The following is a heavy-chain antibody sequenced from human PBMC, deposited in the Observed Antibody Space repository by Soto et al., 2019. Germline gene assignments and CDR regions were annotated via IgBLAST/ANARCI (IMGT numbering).Heavy chain of an antibody. J-gene: IGHJ4*02. V-gene: IGHV3-48*03. CDR3: AGGQYRSGGGYFDY. CDR2: ISSSGSTI. D-gene: IGHD6-19*01. Sequence: EVQLVESGGGLVQPGGSLRLSCAASGFTFSSYEMNWVRQAPGKGLEWVSYISSSGSTIYYADSVKGRFTISRDNAKNSEDLQMNSRGADDTAFYCGAGGQYRSGGGYFDYWGQETLVTVSS. CDR1: GFTFSSYE.